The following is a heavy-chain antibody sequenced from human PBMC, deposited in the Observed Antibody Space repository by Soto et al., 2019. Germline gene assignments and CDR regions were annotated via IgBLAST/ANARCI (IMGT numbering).Heavy chain of an antibody. J-gene: IGHJ4*02. CDR3: ARDIRGYSRAFDY. V-gene: IGHV4-59*01. Sequence: SETLSLTCTVSRGSINNYYWTLIRQPPGKGLEWIGYVSYSGRTNYNPSLKSRVNMFVDKSKNQFSLKLTSVTAADTAVYYCARDIRGYSRAFDYWGQGTLVTVSS. CDR1: RGSINNYY. CDR2: VSYSGRT. D-gene: IGHD5-18*01.